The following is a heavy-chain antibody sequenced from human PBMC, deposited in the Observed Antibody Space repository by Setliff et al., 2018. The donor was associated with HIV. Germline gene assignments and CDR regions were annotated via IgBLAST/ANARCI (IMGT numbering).Heavy chain of an antibody. D-gene: IGHD6-19*01. CDR1: GFSFGNAW. V-gene: IGHV3-15*01. CDR2: IRSKIDGETT. CDR3: TTDLPSSGFFPDY. J-gene: IGHJ4*02. Sequence: GGSLRLSCAASGFSFGNAWMSWVRQAAGKGLEWVGRIRSKIDGETTDYAAPVKGRFTISRDDSKNTLYLQMNSLKTEDTAVYYCTTDLPSSGFFPDYWGQGTLVTVSS.